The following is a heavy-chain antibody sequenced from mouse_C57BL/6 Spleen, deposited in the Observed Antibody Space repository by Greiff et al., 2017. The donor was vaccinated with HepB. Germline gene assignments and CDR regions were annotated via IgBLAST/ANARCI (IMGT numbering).Heavy chain of an antibody. D-gene: IGHD2-4*01. V-gene: IGHV5-4*01. CDR1: GFTFSSYA. CDR2: ISDGGSYT. J-gene: IGHJ2*01. Sequence: EVQRVESGGGLVKPGGSLKLSCAASGFTFSSYAMSWVRQTPEKRLEWVATISDGGSYTYYPDNVKGRFTISRDNAKNNLYLQMSHLKSEDTAMYYCEREIYDYDDGFDYWGQGTTLTVSS. CDR3: EREIYDYDDGFDY.